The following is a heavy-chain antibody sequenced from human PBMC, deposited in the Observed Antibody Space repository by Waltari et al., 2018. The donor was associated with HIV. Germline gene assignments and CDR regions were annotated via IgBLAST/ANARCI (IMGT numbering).Heavy chain of an antibody. V-gene: IGHV4-4*07. CDR3: ARGLRLGELSLYKYAFDI. CDR2: IYTSGST. D-gene: IGHD3-16*02. J-gene: IGHJ3*02. Sequence: QVQLEESGPGLVKPSETPSLTCTVSGGSISSYYWSRIRLPAGKGLEWIGRIYTSGSTNYNPSLKSRVTLSVDTSMNQFSLKLSSVTAADTAVYYCARGLRLGELSLYKYAFDIWGQGTMVTVSS. CDR1: GGSISSYY.